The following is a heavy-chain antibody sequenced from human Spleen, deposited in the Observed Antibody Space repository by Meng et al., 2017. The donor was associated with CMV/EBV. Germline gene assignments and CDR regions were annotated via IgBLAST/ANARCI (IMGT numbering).Heavy chain of an antibody. V-gene: IGHV4-39*07. D-gene: IGHD5-18*01. CDR1: GGSISSSSYY. CDR2: IYYSGST. J-gene: IGHJ4*02. Sequence: SETLSLTCTVSGGSISSSSYYWGWIRQPPGKGREWIGSIYYSGSTYYNPSLKSRVTISVDTSKNQFSLKLSSVTAADTAVYYCASSGGNTAMGLDYWGQGTLVTVSS. CDR3: ASSGGNTAMGLDY.